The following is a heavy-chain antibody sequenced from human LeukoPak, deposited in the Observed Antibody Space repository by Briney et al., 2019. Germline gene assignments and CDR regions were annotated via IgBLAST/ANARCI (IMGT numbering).Heavy chain of an antibody. CDR3: ARERKSSTSMDY. V-gene: IGHV3-23*01. CDR1: GFTFSSYA. D-gene: IGHD2-2*01. Sequence: PGGSLRLSCAASGFTFSSYAMNWVRQAPGKGLEWVSGITASGSNTYYADSVKGRFTISRDNAKNTLYLQMNSLRGEDTAVYFCARERKSSTSMDYWGQGTLVTVSS. CDR2: ITASGSNT. J-gene: IGHJ4*02.